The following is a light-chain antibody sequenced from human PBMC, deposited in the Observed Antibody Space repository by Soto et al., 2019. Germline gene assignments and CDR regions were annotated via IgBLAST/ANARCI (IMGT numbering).Light chain of an antibody. Sequence: EIVLTQSPGTLSLSPGERATPSCRASQSVTNNFLAWYQQKPGQAPRLLIFDGSFRASDIPARFSGSGSGTDFTLAISRLEPEDFAVYYCQQYGGLPWTFGQGTKVDIK. CDR3: QQYGGLPWT. CDR2: DGS. V-gene: IGKV3-20*01. J-gene: IGKJ1*01. CDR1: QSVTNNF.